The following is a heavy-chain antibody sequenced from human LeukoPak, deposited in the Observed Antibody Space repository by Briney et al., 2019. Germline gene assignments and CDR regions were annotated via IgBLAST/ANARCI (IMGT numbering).Heavy chain of an antibody. CDR1: GGSISSGGYS. Sequence: PSETLSLTCAVSGGSISSGGYSWSWIRQPPGKGLEWIGYIYHSGSTYYNPSLKSRVTISVDRSKSQFSLKLSSVTAADTAVYYCARSGLEIPTSGYYYYGMDVWGQGTTVTVSS. CDR2: IYHSGST. CDR3: ARSGLEIPTSGYYYYGMDV. D-gene: IGHD1-26*01. J-gene: IGHJ6*02. V-gene: IGHV4-30-2*01.